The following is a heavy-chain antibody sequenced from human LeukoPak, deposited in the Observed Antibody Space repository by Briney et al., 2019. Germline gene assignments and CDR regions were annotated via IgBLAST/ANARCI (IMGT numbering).Heavy chain of an antibody. CDR3: GSSDSSGYYVDH. V-gene: IGHV4-59*12. CDR1: GGSISSYY. D-gene: IGHD3-22*01. J-gene: IGHJ4*02. Sequence: SETLSLTCTVSGGSISSYYWSWIRQPPGKGLEWIGYIYYSGSTNYNPSLKSRVTISVDTSKNQFSLKLSSVTAADSAVYYCGSSDSSGYYVDHWGQGTLVTVSS. CDR2: IYYSGST.